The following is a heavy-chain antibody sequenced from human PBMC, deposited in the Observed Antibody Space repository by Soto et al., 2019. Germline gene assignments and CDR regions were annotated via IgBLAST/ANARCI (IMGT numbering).Heavy chain of an antibody. CDR3: AKGGGDPPTIVVVTPYFDY. Sequence: GGSLRLSCAASGFTFSSYGMHWVRQAPGKGLEWVAVISYDGSNKYYADSVKGRFTISRDNSKNTLYLQMNSLRAEDTAVYNCAKGGGDPPTIVVVTPYFDYWGQGTLVTVSS. J-gene: IGHJ4*02. CDR1: GFTFSSYG. D-gene: IGHD3-22*01. V-gene: IGHV3-30*18. CDR2: ISYDGSNK.